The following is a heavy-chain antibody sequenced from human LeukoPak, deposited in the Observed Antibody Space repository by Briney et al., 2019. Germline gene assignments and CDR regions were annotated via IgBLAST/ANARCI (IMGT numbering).Heavy chain of an antibody. J-gene: IGHJ4*02. Sequence: SQTLSLTCTVSGGSISSGDYYWSWIRQPPGKGLEWIGYIYYSGSTYYNPSLKSRVTISVDTSKNQFSLKLSFVTAAGTAVYYCARTTVTTGRCLDYWGQGTLVTVSS. CDR1: GGSISSGDYY. CDR3: ARTTVTTGRCLDY. D-gene: IGHD4-17*01. CDR2: IYYSGST. V-gene: IGHV4-30-4*08.